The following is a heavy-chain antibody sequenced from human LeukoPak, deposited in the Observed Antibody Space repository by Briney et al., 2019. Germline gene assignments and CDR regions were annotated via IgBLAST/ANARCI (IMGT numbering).Heavy chain of an antibody. CDR1: GGSFSGYY. D-gene: IGHD3-22*01. CDR3: ARVREEANSGYPDY. J-gene: IGHJ4*02. Sequence: PSETLSLTCTVYGGSFSGYYWSWIRQPPGKGLEWIGEINHSGSTNYNPSLKSRVTISVDTSKNQFSLKLSSVTAADTAVYYCARVREEANSGYPDYWGQGTLVIVSS. V-gene: IGHV4-34*01. CDR2: INHSGST.